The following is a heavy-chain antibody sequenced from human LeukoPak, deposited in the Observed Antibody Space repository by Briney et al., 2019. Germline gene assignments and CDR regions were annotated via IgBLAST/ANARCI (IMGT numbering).Heavy chain of an antibody. J-gene: IGHJ1*01. V-gene: IGHV3-7*01. CDR3: ASWDRGIVGAAGYFQH. D-gene: IGHD1-26*01. CDR1: GFTFSNYW. CDR2: IKTDGSEK. Sequence: GGSLRLSCEGSGFTFSNYWMGWVRQAPGKGLQWVANIKTDGSEKYYVDSVKGRFTISRDNAKNSLYLQMNSLRAEDTAVYYCASWDRGIVGAAGYFQHWGQGTLVTVSS.